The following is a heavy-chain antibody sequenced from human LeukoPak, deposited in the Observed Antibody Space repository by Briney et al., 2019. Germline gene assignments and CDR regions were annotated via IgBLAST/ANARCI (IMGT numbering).Heavy chain of an antibody. J-gene: IGHJ4*02. CDR2: ISSSSSYI. CDR3: ARERGSEYSGYDYYFDY. V-gene: IGHV3-21*01. D-gene: IGHD5-12*01. Sequence: GGSLRLSCAASGFTFSSYSMNWVRQAPGKGLEWVSSISSSSSYIYYADSVKGRFTISRDNAKNSLYLQMNSLRAEDTAVYYCARERGSEYSGYDYYFDYWGQGTLVTVSS. CDR1: GFTFSSYS.